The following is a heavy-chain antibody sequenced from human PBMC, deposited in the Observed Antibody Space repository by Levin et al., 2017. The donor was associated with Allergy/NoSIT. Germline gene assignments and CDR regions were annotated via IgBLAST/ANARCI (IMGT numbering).Heavy chain of an antibody. J-gene: IGHJ4*02. Sequence: LSLTCAASGFAFHSYDMHWVRPATGEGLEWVSAIGSGGDTYYAVSVKGRFTISRENARNSLYLQMDNLRAGDTAVYYCAIELRRGGSVFDYWGQGTLVTVSS. CDR2: IGSGGDT. CDR3: AIELRRGGSVFDY. V-gene: IGHV3-13*01. D-gene: IGHD2-15*01. CDR1: GFAFHSYD.